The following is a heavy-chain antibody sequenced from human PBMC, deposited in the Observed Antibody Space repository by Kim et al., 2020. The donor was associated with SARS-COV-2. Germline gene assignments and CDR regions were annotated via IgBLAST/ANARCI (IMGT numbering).Heavy chain of an antibody. Sequence: GGSLRLSCAASGFTFGDYTMHWVRQAPGKGLEWVSGISWNSGSIGYADSVKGRFTISRDNAKNSLYLQMNSLRAEDTALYYCAKDGGLTLTGGFDPWGQGTLVTVSS. V-gene: IGHV3-9*01. CDR3: AKDGGLTLTGGFDP. CDR2: ISWNSGSI. CDR1: GFTFGDYT. D-gene: IGHD4-17*01. J-gene: IGHJ5*02.